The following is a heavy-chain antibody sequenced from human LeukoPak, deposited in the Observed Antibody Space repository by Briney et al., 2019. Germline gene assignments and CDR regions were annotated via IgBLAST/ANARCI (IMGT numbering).Heavy chain of an antibody. V-gene: IGHV1-24*01. Sequence: ASVKVSCKVSGYTLTELSMHWVRQAPGKGLEWMGGFDPEDGETIYAQKCQGRVTMTEGTSTDTAYMELSSLRSEDTAVYYCATVFVDMVRPFDYWGQGTLVTVS. CDR2: FDPEDGET. D-gene: IGHD3-10*01. CDR1: GYTLTELS. J-gene: IGHJ4*02. CDR3: ATVFVDMVRPFDY.